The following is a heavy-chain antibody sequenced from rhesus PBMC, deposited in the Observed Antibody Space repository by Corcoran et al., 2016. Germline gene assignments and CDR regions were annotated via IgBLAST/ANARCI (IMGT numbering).Heavy chain of an antibody. CDR3: ARNLAAGHYFDY. J-gene: IGHJ4*01. V-gene: IGHV4-127*01. D-gene: IGHD6-13*01. CDR1: GYSLSSGYD. Sequence: QVQLQESGPAVVKPSETLSLTCAVSGYSLSSGYDWCWIRQAPGKGLEWIGYIHGSSGSTNYNPSLKSRVTISKDTSKNQFSLKLSSMTTVDTAVYYCARNLAAGHYFDYWGQGVLVTVSS. CDR2: IHGSSGST.